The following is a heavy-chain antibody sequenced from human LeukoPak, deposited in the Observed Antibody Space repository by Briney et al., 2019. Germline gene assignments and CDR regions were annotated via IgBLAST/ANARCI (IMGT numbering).Heavy chain of an antibody. CDR3: AKEVTYGGAAFDV. Sequence: GGSLRLPCAASGFSLSSYNMNWVRQAPGKGLEWISYISSTRPTIYYADSVKGRFTISRDDAKSSLYLQMNSLRVEDTAVYYCAKEVTYGGAAFDVWGQGTTVTVSS. CDR1: GFSLSSYN. CDR2: ISSTRPTI. D-gene: IGHD3-10*01. V-gene: IGHV3-48*01. J-gene: IGHJ3*01.